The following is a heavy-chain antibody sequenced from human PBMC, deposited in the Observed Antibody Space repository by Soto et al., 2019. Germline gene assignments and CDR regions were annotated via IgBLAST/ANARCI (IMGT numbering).Heavy chain of an antibody. V-gene: IGHV4-4*02. CDR3: ARVGEYGDTYWYFDL. CDR1: GGSISSSNW. D-gene: IGHD4-17*01. Sequence: QVQLQESGPGLVKPSGTLSLTCAVSGGSISSSNWWSWVRQPPGKGLEWIGEIYHSGSTNYNPSLKSRVTISVDKSKNQFSLKLSAVTAADTAVYYCARVGEYGDTYWYFDLWGRGTLVTVSS. CDR2: IYHSGST. J-gene: IGHJ2*01.